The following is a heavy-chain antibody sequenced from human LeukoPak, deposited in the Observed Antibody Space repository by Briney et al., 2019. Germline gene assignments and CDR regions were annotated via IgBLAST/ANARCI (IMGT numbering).Heavy chain of an antibody. CDR1: GFIFHTYN. Sequence: GGSLRLSCAASGFIFHTYNMKWVRQAPGKGLEWVSYISSSSSTIYYADSVKGRFTISRDNAKNSLYLQMDSLTDEDTAVYYCARSSGHAFPDYWGQGTLVTASS. CDR2: ISSSSSTI. J-gene: IGHJ4*02. V-gene: IGHV3-48*02. D-gene: IGHD3-22*01. CDR3: ARSSGHAFPDY.